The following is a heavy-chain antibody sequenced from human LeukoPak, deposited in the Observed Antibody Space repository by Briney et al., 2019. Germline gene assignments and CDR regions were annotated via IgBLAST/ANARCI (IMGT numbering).Heavy chain of an antibody. CDR1: GFTFSSYA. D-gene: IGHD6-19*01. V-gene: IGHV3-33*08. Sequence: PGGSLRLSCAASGFTFSSYAMSWVRQAPGKGLEWVAVIWYDGSNKYYADSVKGRFTISRDNSKNTLYLQMNSLRAEDTAVYYCARESAIAVAGGPFDYWGQGTLVTVSS. J-gene: IGHJ4*02. CDR2: IWYDGSNK. CDR3: ARESAIAVAGGPFDY.